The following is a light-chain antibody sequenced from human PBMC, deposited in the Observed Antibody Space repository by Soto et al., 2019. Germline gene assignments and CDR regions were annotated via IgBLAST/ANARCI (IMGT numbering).Light chain of an antibody. V-gene: IGKV1-12*01. CDR1: EDISTW. CDR2: AAS. CDR3: QHADSFPLIT. Sequence: IHMTQSPSSVSASVGDRVTITCRSSEDISTWLAWYQQKPGKAPKLLIYAASSLQSGVPSRFSGSGSGTDFTLTISSLQPEDFATYYCQHADSFPLITFGQGTRLEIK. J-gene: IGKJ5*01.